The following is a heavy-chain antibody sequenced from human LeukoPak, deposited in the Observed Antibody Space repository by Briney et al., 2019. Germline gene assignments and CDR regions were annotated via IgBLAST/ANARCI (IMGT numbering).Heavy chain of an antibody. J-gene: IGHJ4*02. CDR1: GYIFTSYA. D-gene: IGHD3-3*01. V-gene: IGHV1-18*01. CDR2: ISGYNGNT. Sequence: ASVKVSCKASGYIFTSYAISWVRQAPGQGLEWMGWISGYNGNTHYAQKLQGRVTMTTDTSASTAYLELRSLRSDDTAVYFCSRDYYDFWTGYSYTLEHWGQGTLVTVSS. CDR3: SRDYYDFWTGYSYTLEH.